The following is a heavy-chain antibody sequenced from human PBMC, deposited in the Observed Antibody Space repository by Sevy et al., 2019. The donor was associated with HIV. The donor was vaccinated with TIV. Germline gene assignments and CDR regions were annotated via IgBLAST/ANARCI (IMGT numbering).Heavy chain of an antibody. J-gene: IGHJ6*02. CDR2: INHNSGDT. CDR1: GYTFTGYY. CDR3: ARGREYSGVYYDYGMDV. Sequence: ASVKVSCKASGYTFTGYYIHWVRQAPGQGLEWMGWINHNSGDTHYEQKFQGRVTMTRDTSSSTAYMGLSRLRADDTAVYYCARGREYSGVYYDYGMDVWGQGTTVTVSS. V-gene: IGHV1-2*02. D-gene: IGHD6-19*01.